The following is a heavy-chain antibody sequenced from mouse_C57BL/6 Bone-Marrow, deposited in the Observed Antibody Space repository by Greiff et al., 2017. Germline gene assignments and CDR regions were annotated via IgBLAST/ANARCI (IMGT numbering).Heavy chain of an antibody. Sequence: QVQLQQSGAELVRPGTSVKVSCKASGYAFTNYLIEWVKQRPGQGLEWIGVINPGSGGTNYNEKFKGKATLTADKSSSTAYMQLSSLTSEDSAVYFCARRPPCGSSLYYYAMDYWGQGTSVTVSS. J-gene: IGHJ4*01. CDR3: ARRPPCGSSLYYYAMDY. CDR2: INPGSGGT. V-gene: IGHV1-54*01. CDR1: GYAFTNYL. D-gene: IGHD1-1*01.